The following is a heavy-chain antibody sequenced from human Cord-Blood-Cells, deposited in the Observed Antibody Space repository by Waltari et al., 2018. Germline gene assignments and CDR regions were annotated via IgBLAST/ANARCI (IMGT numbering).Heavy chain of an antibody. D-gene: IGHD2-8*02. J-gene: IGHJ5*02. V-gene: IGHV1-3*01. CDR2: SNAGNGNT. Sequence: QVQLVQSGAEVKKPGASVKVSCKASGYTFTSYAMHWVRQATGQRLEWMGWSNAGNGNTKYSQKFQGRVTITRDTSASTAYMELSSLRSEDTAVYYCAREDRVTVLVVYALNWFDPWGQGTLVTVSS. CDR1: GYTFTSYA. CDR3: AREDRVTVLVVYALNWFDP.